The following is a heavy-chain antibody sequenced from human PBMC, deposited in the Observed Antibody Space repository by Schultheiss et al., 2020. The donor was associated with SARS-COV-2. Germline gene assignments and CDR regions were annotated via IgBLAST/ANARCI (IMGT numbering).Heavy chain of an antibody. CDR3: ARGGYYGSENNYYYYHGMDV. D-gene: IGHD3-10*01. V-gene: IGHV1-69*13. CDR1: GYTFTSYY. Sequence: SVKVSCKASGYTFTSYYMHWVRQAPGQGLEWMGGIIPIFGTANYAQKFQGRVTITADESTSTAYMELSSLRSEDTAVYYCARGGYYGSENNYYYYHGMDVWGQGTTVTVSS. J-gene: IGHJ6*02. CDR2: IIPIFGTA.